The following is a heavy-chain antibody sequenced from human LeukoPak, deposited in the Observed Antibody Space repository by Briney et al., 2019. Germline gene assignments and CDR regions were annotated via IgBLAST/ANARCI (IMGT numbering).Heavy chain of an antibody. CDR3: ARDNGYSSGYY. V-gene: IGHV3-66*02. Sequence: GGSLRLSCAASGFTVGSNYMSWVRQAPGKGLEWVSVIYSGGSTYYADSVKGRLTISRDNSKNTLYLQMNSLRAEDTAVYYCARDNGYSSGYYWGQGTLVTVSS. J-gene: IGHJ4*02. CDR2: IYSGGST. D-gene: IGHD6-19*01. CDR1: GFTVGSNY.